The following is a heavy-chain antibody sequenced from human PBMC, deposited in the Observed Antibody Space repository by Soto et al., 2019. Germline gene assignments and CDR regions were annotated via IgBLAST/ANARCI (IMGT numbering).Heavy chain of an antibody. CDR2: IIPIFGTA. V-gene: IGHV1-69*13. CDR1: GGTFISYA. J-gene: IGHJ4*02. D-gene: IGHD3-22*01. CDR3: AGGNYYDSSGYYYLDY. Sequence: ASVKVSCKASGGTFISYAISWVRQAPGQGREWMGGIIPIFGTANYAQKFQGRVTITADESTSTTYMELSSLRSEDTAVYYCAGGNYYDSSGYYYLDYWGQGTLVTVSS.